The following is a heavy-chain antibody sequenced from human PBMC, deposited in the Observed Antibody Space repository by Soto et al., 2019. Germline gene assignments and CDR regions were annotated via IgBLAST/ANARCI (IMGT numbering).Heavy chain of an antibody. D-gene: IGHD3-3*01. V-gene: IGHV3-11*01. J-gene: IGHJ4*02. CDR3: ASHYDMWSGYLSPVDY. CDR1: GYTFSDYY. Sequence: GGSLRLSCAASGYTFSDYYMSWIRQAPGKGLEWISYIDTSSTKIYYADSVKGRFTISRDNAKNSLYLETNSLRDEDTAVYYCASHYDMWSGYLSPVDYWGQGTLVTVSS. CDR2: IDTSSTKI.